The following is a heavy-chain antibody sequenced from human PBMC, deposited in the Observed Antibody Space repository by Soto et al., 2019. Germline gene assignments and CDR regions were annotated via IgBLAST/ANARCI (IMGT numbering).Heavy chain of an antibody. J-gene: IGHJ5*02. V-gene: IGHV1-69*13. CDR3: ASGYYDSSGYSWFDP. CDR1: GGTFSSYA. D-gene: IGHD3-22*01. Sequence: SVKVSCKASGGTFSSYAISLVRHAPGQGLEWMGGIIPIFGTANYAQKFQGRVTITADESTSTAYMELSSLRSEDTAVYYCASGYYDSSGYSWFDPWGQGTLVTVYS. CDR2: IIPIFGTA.